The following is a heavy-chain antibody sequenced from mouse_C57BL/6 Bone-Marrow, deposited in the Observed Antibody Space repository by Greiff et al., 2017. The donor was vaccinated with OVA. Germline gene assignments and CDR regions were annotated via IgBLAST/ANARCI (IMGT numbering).Heavy chain of an antibody. V-gene: IGHV10-1*01. J-gene: IGHJ4*01. CDR3: VRQGGIYYAMDY. CDR2: IRSKSNNYAT. CDR1: GFSFNTYA. Sequence: DAGGGLVQPKGSLKLSCAASGFSFNTYAMNWVRQAPGKGLEWVARIRSKSNNYATYYADSVKDRFTISRDDSESMLYLQMNNLKTEDTAMYYCVRQGGIYYAMDYWGQGTSVTVSS.